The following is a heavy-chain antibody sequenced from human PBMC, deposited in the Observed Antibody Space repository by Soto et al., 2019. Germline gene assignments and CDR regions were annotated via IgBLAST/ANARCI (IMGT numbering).Heavy chain of an antibody. J-gene: IGHJ4*02. CDR3: ATRIAAAMIQFDY. CDR2: ISGSGGST. D-gene: IGHD6-13*01. V-gene: IGHV3-23*01. Sequence: PGGSLRLSCAASGFTFSSYAMSWVRQAPGKGLEWVSAISGSGGSTYYADSVKGRFTISRDNSKNTLYLQMNSLRAEDTAVYYCATRIAAAMIQFDYWGQGTLVTVSS. CDR1: GFTFSSYA.